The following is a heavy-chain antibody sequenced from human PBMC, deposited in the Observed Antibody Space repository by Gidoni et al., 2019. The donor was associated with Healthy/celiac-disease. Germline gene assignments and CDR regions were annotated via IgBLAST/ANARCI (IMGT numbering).Heavy chain of an antibody. CDR1: GGTFSSYA. J-gene: IGHJ3*02. CDR3: AIQGEFGAFDI. CDR2: IIPIFGTA. V-gene: IGHV1-69*01. D-gene: IGHD3-16*01. Sequence: QVQLVQSGAEVKKPGSSLKVSCKASGGTFSSYAITWVRQAAGQGLEWMGGIIPIFGTANYAQMFQGRVTITADESTSTAHMELSSLRSADTAVYYCAIQGEFGAFDIWGQGTMVTVSS.